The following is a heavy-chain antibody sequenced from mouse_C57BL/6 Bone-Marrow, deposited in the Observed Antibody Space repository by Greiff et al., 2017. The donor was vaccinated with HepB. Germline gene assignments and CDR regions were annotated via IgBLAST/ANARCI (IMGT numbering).Heavy chain of an antibody. CDR2: IDPETGGT. J-gene: IGHJ1*03. D-gene: IGHD1-1*01. CDR3: NPPYYYGSSNWYFDV. CDR1: GYTFTDYE. V-gene: IGHV1-15*01. Sequence: QVQLQQSGAELVRPGASVTLSCKASGYTFTDYEMHWVKQTPVHGLEWIGAIDPETGGTAYNQKFKGKAILTADKSSSTAYMELRSLTSEDSAVYYCNPPYYYGSSNWYFDVWGTGTTVTVSS.